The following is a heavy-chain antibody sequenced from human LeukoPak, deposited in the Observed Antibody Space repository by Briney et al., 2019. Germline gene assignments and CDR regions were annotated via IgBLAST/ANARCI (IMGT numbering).Heavy chain of an antibody. Sequence: SETLSLTCTVSGGSISSYYLSWIRQPAGKGLEWIGRIYTSGSTNYNPSLKSRVTMSVDTSKNQFSLKLSSVTAADTAVYYCARDRTYCSSTSCYSAFDIWGQGTMVTVSS. CDR2: IYTSGST. CDR1: GGSISSYY. J-gene: IGHJ3*02. CDR3: ARDRTYCSSTSCYSAFDI. V-gene: IGHV4-4*07. D-gene: IGHD2-2*01.